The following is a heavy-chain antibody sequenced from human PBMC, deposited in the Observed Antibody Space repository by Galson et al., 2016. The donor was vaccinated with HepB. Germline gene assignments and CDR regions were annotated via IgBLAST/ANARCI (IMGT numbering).Heavy chain of an antibody. D-gene: IGHD3-10*01. CDR3: AVGSYYFDY. J-gene: IGHJ4*02. Sequence: QSGAEVKKPGESVTISCKGSGDTFDTYWIAWVRQMPGKGLEWMGIVYLGDSATKYSPSFQGQVTFSADKAINTAYLQWCSLKASDSGIYYCAVGSYYFDYWGQGTLVTVAS. CDR2: VYLGDSAT. CDR1: GDTFDTYW. V-gene: IGHV5-51*01.